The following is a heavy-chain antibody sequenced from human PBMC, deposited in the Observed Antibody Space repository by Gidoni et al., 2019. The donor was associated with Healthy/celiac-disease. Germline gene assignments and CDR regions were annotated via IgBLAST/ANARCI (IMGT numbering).Heavy chain of an antibody. CDR1: GGSFSGYY. D-gene: IGHD3-10*01. V-gene: IGHV4-34*01. Sequence: QVQLQQWGAGLLKPSETLSLTCAVYGGSFSGYYWSWIRQPPGKGLEWIGEINHSGSTNYNPSLKSRVTISVDTSKNQFSLKLSSGTAADTAVYYCARGRGVDYWGQGTLVTVSS. J-gene: IGHJ4*02. CDR3: ARGRGVDY. CDR2: INHSGST.